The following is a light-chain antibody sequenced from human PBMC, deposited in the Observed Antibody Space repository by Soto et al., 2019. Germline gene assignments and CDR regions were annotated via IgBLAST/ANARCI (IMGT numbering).Light chain of an antibody. CDR2: EVS. V-gene: IGLV2-8*01. J-gene: IGLJ2*01. CDR1: SSDVGGYNY. CDR3: SSYAGINTDVV. Sequence: QSALTQPPSASGSPGQSVTISCTGTSSDVGGYNYVSWYQQHPGKAPKLMIYEVSKRPSGVPDRFSGSKSGNTASLTVSGLHAEDEADYYCSSYAGINTDVVFGGGTKLTVL.